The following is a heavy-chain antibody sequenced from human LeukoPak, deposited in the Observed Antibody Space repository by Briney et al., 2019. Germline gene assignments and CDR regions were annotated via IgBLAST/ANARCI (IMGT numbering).Heavy chain of an antibody. J-gene: IGHJ3*02. CDR1: GGSISSSSYY. V-gene: IGHV4-39*01. CDR3: ARQSYRYGYFSAFDI. D-gene: IGHD5-18*01. Sequence: SETLSLTCTVSGGSISSSSYYWGRIRQPPGKGLEWIGSLYYSGSTYYNPSLKSRVTISVDTSKNQFFLQLSSVTAADTAVYYCARQSYRYGYFSAFDIWGQGTMVTVSS. CDR2: LYYSGST.